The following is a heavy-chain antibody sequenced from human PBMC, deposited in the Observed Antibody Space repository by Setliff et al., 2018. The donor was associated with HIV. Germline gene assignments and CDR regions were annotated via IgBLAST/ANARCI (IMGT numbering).Heavy chain of an antibody. CDR2: IYPGDLDT. CDR1: GYSFTTYW. Sequence: GESLKISCEASGYSFTTYWIGWVRQKPGKGLEWMGIIYPGDLDTRYSPSFQGQVTISADKSISTAYLQWGSLKASDTAMYYCAMFFSGTPFDFWGQGTLVTVSS. D-gene: IGHD1-26*01. V-gene: IGHV5-51*01. CDR3: AMFFSGTPFDF. J-gene: IGHJ4*02.